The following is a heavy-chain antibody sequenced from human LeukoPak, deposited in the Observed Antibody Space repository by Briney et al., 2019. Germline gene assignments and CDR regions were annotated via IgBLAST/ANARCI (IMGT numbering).Heavy chain of an antibody. Sequence: SETLSLTCTVSGGSISSSSYYWGWIRQPPGKGLEWIGSIYYSGSTYYNPSLKSRVTISVDTSKNQFSLKLSSVTAADTAVYYCARHIEGIDDYYDSSGYSSYFDYWGQGTLVTVSS. D-gene: IGHD3-22*01. J-gene: IGHJ4*02. CDR2: IYYSGST. CDR3: ARHIEGIDDYYDSSGYSSYFDY. CDR1: GGSISSSSYY. V-gene: IGHV4-39*01.